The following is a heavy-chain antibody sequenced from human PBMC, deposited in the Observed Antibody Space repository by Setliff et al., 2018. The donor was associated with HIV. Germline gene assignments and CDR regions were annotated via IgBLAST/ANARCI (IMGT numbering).Heavy chain of an antibody. CDR3: ARSRQQPLLWNGMDV. Sequence: LRLSCAASGFTFSSYWMSWVRQAPGKGLEWVANIKQDGSEKYYVDSVKGRFTISRDNAKNSLYLQMNSLRAEDTAVYYCARSRQQPLLWNGMDVWGQGTTVTVSS. CDR2: IKQDGSEK. J-gene: IGHJ6*02. D-gene: IGHD6-13*01. V-gene: IGHV3-7*01. CDR1: GFTFSSYW.